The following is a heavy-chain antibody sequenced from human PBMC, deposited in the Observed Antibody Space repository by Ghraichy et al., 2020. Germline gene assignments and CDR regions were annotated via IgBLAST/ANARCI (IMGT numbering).Heavy chain of an antibody. Sequence: ETLSLTCAVSGFSFSNYWMTWVRQAPGKGLEWVANIKEDGSEKYYVDSVKGRFTISRDNARNSLYLQMNSLRAEDTAVYYCARGVITGVDYFDYWGQGSLVTVSS. J-gene: IGHJ4*02. D-gene: IGHD7-27*01. CDR2: IKEDGSEK. CDR3: ARGVITGVDYFDY. CDR1: GFSFSNYW. V-gene: IGHV3-7*01.